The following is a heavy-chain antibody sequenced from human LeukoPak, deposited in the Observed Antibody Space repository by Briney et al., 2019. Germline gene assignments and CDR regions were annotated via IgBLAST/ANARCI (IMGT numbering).Heavy chain of an antibody. CDR2: IYYSGST. CDR1: GGSISSYY. CDR3: ARARMATLDY. D-gene: IGHD5-24*01. V-gene: IGHV4-59*01. J-gene: IGHJ4*02. Sequence: KSSETLSLTCTVSGGSISSYYWSWIRQPPGKGLEWIGDIYYSGSTNYNPSLKRRVTISVDTSKNPFSLKLSSVTAADTAVYYCARARMATLDYWAQGTLVTVSS.